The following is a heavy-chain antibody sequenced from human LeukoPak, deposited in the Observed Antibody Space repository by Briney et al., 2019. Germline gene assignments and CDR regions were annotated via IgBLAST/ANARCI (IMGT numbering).Heavy chain of an antibody. Sequence: GGSLRLSCAASGFIFTNAWMNWVRQAPGKGLEWVAVISYDGSNKYYADSVKGRFTISRDNSKNTLYLQMNSLRAEDTAVYYCAKDKGSVVTATLGLDYWGQGTLVTVSS. D-gene: IGHD2-21*02. V-gene: IGHV3-30*18. CDR3: AKDKGSVVTATLGLDY. CDR2: ISYDGSNK. J-gene: IGHJ4*02. CDR1: GFIFTNAW.